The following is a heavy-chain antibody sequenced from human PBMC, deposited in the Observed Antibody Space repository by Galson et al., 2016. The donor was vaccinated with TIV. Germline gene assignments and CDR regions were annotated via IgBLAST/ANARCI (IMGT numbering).Heavy chain of an antibody. CDR2: ISGGGDYT. Sequence: SLRLSCAASGFVFRDWSMNWVRQAPGKGLEWVSAISGGGDYTHYADSVKGRFTISRDNSKNTLYLQMNSLRPDDTAIYFCGHNWNYVYWGQGSLVTVPS. V-gene: IGHV3-23*01. CDR1: GFVFRDWS. J-gene: IGHJ4*02. D-gene: IGHD1-7*01. CDR3: GHNWNYVY.